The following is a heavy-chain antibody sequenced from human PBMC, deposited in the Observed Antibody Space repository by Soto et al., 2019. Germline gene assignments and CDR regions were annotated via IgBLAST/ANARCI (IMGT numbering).Heavy chain of an antibody. D-gene: IGHD1-1*01. CDR2: IFSNDEK. V-gene: IGHV2-26*01. Sequence: ESGPTLVNPTETLTLTCTVSGFSLSNARMGVSWIRQAPGKALEWLAQIFSNDEKSYSTSLKSRLTISKDTSKSQVVLTVTNMDPVDTATYYCARLENSLYYFDYWGQGTLVTVSS. CDR1: GFSLSNARMG. CDR3: ARLENSLYYFDY. J-gene: IGHJ4*02.